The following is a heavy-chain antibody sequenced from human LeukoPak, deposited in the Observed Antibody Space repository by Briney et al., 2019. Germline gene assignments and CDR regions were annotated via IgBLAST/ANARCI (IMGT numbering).Heavy chain of an antibody. V-gene: IGHV4-34*01. CDR1: GGSFSGYY. J-gene: IGHJ6*02. CDR2: INHSGST. CDR3: ARGDYYYGMDV. Sequence: SETLSLTCAVYGGSFSGYYWSWIRQPPGKGLEWIGEINHSGSTNYNPSLKSRVTISVDTSKNQFSLKLSSATAADTAVYYCARGDYYYGMDVWGQGTTVTVSS.